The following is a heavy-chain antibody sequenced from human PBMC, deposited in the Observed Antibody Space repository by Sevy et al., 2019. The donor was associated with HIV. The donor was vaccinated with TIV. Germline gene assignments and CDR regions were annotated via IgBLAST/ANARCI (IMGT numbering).Heavy chain of an antibody. CDR3: ARAWSGYYYAMDI. D-gene: IGHD3-3*01. CDR2: IYYNGRT. V-gene: IGHV4-59*01. CDR1: GDSISGYY. Sequence: SETLSLTCTVSGDSISGYYWSWIRQPPGKGLQWIGYIYYNGRTNCNPSLKRRVTISEDTSKNQFSLRLTSVTAADTAVYYCARAWSGYYYAMDIWGQGTTVTVSS. J-gene: IGHJ6*02.